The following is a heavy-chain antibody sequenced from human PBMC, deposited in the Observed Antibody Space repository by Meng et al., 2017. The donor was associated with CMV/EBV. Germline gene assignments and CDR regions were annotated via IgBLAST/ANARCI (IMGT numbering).Heavy chain of an antibody. V-gene: IGHV3-11*01. CDR1: GFTFSDYY. CDR3: ARDRSQYCGGDCYYPYYYYGMDV. D-gene: IGHD2-21*01. Sequence: GESLKISCAASGFTFSDYYMSWIRQAPGKGLEWVSYISSGSTIYYADSVKGRFTISRDNTKNSLYLQMNSLRAEDTAVYYCARDRSQYCGGDCYYPYYYYGMDVWGQGTTVTVSS. J-gene: IGHJ6*02. CDR2: ISSGSTI.